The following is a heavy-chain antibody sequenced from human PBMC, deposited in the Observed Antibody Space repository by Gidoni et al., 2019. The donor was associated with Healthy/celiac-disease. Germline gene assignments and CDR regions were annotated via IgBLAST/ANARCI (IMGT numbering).Heavy chain of an antibody. V-gene: IGHV1-69*06. CDR3: ARDQYSSGWQYNWFDP. CDR2: IIPIFGTA. J-gene: IGHJ5*02. CDR1: GGTFSSYA. D-gene: IGHD6-19*01. Sequence: QLQLVQSGAEVKKPGSSVQVSCKASGGTFSSYAISWVRQSPGQGLEWMGGIIPIFGTANYAQKFQGRVTITSDKSTSTAYMELSSLRSEDTAVYYCARDQYSSGWQYNWFDPWGQGTLVTVSS.